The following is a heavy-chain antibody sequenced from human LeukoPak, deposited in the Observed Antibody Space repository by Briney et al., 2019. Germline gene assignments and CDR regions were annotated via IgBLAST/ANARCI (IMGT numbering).Heavy chain of an antibody. CDR1: GFTFSSYS. D-gene: IGHD6-19*01. V-gene: IGHV3-48*01. CDR3: ARDQDYHPGYSSGWYY. CDR2: ISSSSSTI. J-gene: IGHJ4*02. Sequence: GGSLRLSCAASGFTFSSYSMNWVRQAPGKGVAWVSYISSSSSTIYYADSVKGRFTISRDNAKNSLYLQMSSLRAEDTAVYYCARDQDYHPGYSSGWYYWGQGTLVTVSS.